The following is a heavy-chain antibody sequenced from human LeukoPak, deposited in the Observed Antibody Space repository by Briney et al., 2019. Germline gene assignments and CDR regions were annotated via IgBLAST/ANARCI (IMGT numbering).Heavy chain of an antibody. Sequence: ASVKVSCKASGYTFTSCGICWVRQAPGQGLEWMGWIGAYNGNTNYAEKLEGRGTMTTDTSTSTAYMELRSLRSDDTAVYYCARGGGPLAAGTLFDPWGQGTLVTVSS. D-gene: IGHD6-13*01. CDR2: IGAYNGNT. CDR1: GYTFTSCG. V-gene: IGHV1-18*01. J-gene: IGHJ5*02. CDR3: ARGGGPLAAGTLFDP.